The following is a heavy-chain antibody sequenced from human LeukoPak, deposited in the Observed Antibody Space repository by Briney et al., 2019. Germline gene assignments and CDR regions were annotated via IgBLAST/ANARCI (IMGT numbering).Heavy chain of an antibody. D-gene: IGHD3-22*01. V-gene: IGHV3-30*18. J-gene: IGHJ4*02. CDR3: AKDPLNYYYSSGYIDY. CDR1: GFTFSSYG. CDR2: ISYDGSNK. Sequence: GGSLRLSCAASGFTFSSYGMHWVRQAPGKGLEWVAVISYDGSNKYYADSVKGRFTISRDNSKNTLYLQMNSLRAEDTAVYYCAKDPLNYYYSSGYIDYWGQGTLVTVSS.